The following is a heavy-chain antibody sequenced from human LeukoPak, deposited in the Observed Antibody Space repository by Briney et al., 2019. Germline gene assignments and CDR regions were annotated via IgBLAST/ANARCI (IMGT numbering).Heavy chain of an antibody. V-gene: IGHV4-39*02. Sequence: SETLSLTCTVSGGSISTSSYYWGWIRQPPGKGLEWIGSIYYSGSTYYNPSLKSRVTISVDTSKNQFSLKLSSVTAADTAVYYCARDLLQSYRAFDPWGQGTLVTVSS. CDR2: IYYSGST. CDR3: ARDLLQSYRAFDP. D-gene: IGHD4-11*01. J-gene: IGHJ5*02. CDR1: GGSISTSSYY.